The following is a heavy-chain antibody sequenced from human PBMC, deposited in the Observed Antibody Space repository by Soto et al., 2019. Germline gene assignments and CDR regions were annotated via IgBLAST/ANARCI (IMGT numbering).Heavy chain of an antibody. Sequence: GGSLRLSCAASGFTFSSYSMNWVRQAPGKGLEWVSYISNSCSTIFYADSVKGRFTISRDNAKNSLYLQMNSLRDEDTAVYYCARDPYCSSSSCYSYGMDVWGQGTTVPVS. V-gene: IGHV3-48*02. J-gene: IGHJ6*02. CDR3: ARDPYCSSSSCYSYGMDV. D-gene: IGHD2-15*01. CDR1: GFTFSSYS. CDR2: ISNSCSTI.